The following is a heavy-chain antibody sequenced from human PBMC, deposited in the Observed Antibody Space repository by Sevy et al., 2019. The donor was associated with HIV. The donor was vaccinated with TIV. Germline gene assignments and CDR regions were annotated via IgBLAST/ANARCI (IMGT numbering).Heavy chain of an antibody. V-gene: IGHV4-38-2*02. D-gene: IGHD3-10*01. Sequence: SETLSLTCTVSGFSISSDYYWGWIRQPPGKGMEWIGSTYDGGSTYYNPSLKSRVTISIDTSKNQFSLKLSSVTAADTAVYYCARDYYGSGSYYEFVYWGQRTLVTVSS. CDR3: ARDYYGSGSYYEFVY. CDR1: GFSISSDYY. J-gene: IGHJ4*02. CDR2: TYDGGST.